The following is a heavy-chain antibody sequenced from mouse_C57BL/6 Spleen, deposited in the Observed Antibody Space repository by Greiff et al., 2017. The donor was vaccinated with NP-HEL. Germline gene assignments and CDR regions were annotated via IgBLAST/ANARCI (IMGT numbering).Heavy chain of an antibody. Sequence: QVQLQQPGAELVKPGASVRVSCRASGYTFTSYWMHWVRQRPGQALGWFGRIHPSDSDTNTIQKLKGKTTLTVDKSSSTAYMQLSSLTSEDSAVYYCAMSDMGYDAFAYWGQGTLVTVSA. CDR2: IHPSDSDT. CDR3: AMSDMGYDAFAY. J-gene: IGHJ3*01. V-gene: IGHV1-74*01. D-gene: IGHD2-2*01. CDR1: GYTFTSYW.